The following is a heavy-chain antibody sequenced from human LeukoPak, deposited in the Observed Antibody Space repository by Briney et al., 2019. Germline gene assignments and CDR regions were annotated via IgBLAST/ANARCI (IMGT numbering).Heavy chain of an antibody. CDR2: IFTSGGT. CDR1: GGSISSYY. J-gene: IGHJ4*02. CDR3: ARHHRAVAGIDY. Sequence: SETLSLTCTVSGGSISSYYWSWIRQPPGKGLEWVGYIFTSGGTNYNPSLMSRVTISVETSTNQFSLKLSPGTAADTAVYYWARHHRAVAGIDYWGQGTLVTVSS. V-gene: IGHV4-4*09. D-gene: IGHD6-19*01.